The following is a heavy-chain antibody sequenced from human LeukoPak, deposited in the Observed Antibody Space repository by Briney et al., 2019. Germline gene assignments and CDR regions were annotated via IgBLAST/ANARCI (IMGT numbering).Heavy chain of an antibody. J-gene: IGHJ4*02. CDR2: ISYDGSNK. V-gene: IGHV3-30*18. CDR1: GFTFSSYG. CDR3: AKDKAARTYYFDY. D-gene: IGHD6-6*01. Sequence: GGSLGLSCAASGFTFSSYGMHWVRQAPGKGLEWVAVISYDGSNKYYADSVKGRFTISRDNSKNTLYLQMNSLRAEDTAVYYCAKDKAARTYYFDYWGQGTLVTVSS.